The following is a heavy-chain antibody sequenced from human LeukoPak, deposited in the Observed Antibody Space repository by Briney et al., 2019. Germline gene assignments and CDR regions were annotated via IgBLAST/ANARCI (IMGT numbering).Heavy chain of an antibody. D-gene: IGHD5-18*01. CDR1: GGSISSSRSY. Sequence: PSETLSLTCPVSGGSISSSRSYWGWTREPPGKGLEWFGSIFYRGSTHYNPSLKSRVTISVDTSKHKFSLKLSSVTAADTAVYYCARESHRIQLWLSDYYYYYGMDVWGQGTTVTVSS. CDR2: IFYRGST. CDR3: ARESHRIQLWLSDYYYYYGMDV. V-gene: IGHV4-39*02. J-gene: IGHJ6*02.